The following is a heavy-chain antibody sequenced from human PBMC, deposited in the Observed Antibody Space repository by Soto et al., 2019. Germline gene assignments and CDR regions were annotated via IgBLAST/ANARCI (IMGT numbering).Heavy chain of an antibody. D-gene: IGHD3-22*01. Sequence: QVQLVQSGAEVKKPGSSVKVSCKASGGTLRSNTISWVRQAPGQGLEWMGRIIPIVGIANYAQKFQGRVPIPADISTSPAYMELSSLRSEDTAVYYCARIVATPADYYGMEVWGQGTTVTVSS. V-gene: IGHV1-69*02. J-gene: IGHJ6*02. CDR2: IIPIVGIA. CDR1: GGTLRSNT. CDR3: ARIVATPADYYGMEV.